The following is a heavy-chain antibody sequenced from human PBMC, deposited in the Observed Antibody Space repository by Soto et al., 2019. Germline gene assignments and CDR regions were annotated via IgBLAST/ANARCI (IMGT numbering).Heavy chain of an antibody. CDR1: GGTFSSYA. V-gene: IGHV1-69*13. CDR2: IIPIFGTA. J-gene: IGHJ6*02. CDR3: ARPVQYLGGMDV. Sequence: GASVEVSCKASGGTFSSYAISWVRQAPGQGLEWMGGIIPIFGTANYAQKFQGRVTITADESTSTAYMELSSLRSEDTAVYYCARPVQYLGGMDVWGQGTTVTVS. D-gene: IGHD4-4*01.